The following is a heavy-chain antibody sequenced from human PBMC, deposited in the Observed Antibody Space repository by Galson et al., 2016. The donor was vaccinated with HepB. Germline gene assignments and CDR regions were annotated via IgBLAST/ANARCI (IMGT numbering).Heavy chain of an antibody. CDR2: INGGGYTT. J-gene: IGHJ4*02. D-gene: IGHD1-26*01. CDR3: ARHNLGAAFVQF. V-gene: IGHV3-23*01. Sequence: SLRLSCAGSGFIFSDQAMSWVRQAPGKGLEWVSAINGGGYTTFYADSVKGRFIVSRDNSEDTLYLQMNSLRAEDTALYYCARHNLGAAFVQFWGPGTLVTVSS. CDR1: GFIFSDQA.